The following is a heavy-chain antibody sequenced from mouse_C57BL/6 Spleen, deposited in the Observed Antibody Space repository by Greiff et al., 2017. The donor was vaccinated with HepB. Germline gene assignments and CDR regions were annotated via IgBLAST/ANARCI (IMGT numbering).Heavy chain of an antibody. CDR3: ASYYYGSSSFDY. J-gene: IGHJ2*01. V-gene: IGHV1-7*01. Sequence: VQLQQSGAELAKPGASVKLSCKASGYTFTSYWMHWVKQRPGQGLEWIGYINPSSGYTKYNQKFKDKATLTADKSSSTAYMQLSSLTYEDSADYYCASYYYGSSSFDYWGQGTTLTVSS. CDR1: GYTFTSYW. D-gene: IGHD1-1*01. CDR2: INPSSGYT.